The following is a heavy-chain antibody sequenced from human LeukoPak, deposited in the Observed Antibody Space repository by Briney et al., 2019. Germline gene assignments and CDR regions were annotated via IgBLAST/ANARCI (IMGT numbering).Heavy chain of an antibody. J-gene: IGHJ3*02. Sequence: SETLSLTCTVSGGSISSYYWSWIRQPAGKGLEWIGRIYTSGSTNYNPSLKSRVTMSVDTSKNQFSLKLSSVTAADTAVYYCARDRSKPQWPHAFDTWGQGTMVTVSS. CDR1: GGSISSYY. CDR2: IYTSGST. V-gene: IGHV4-4*07. CDR3: ARDRSKPQWPHAFDT. D-gene: IGHD2-8*01.